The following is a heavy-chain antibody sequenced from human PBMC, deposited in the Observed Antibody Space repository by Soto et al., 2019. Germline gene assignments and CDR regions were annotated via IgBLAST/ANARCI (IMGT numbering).Heavy chain of an antibody. D-gene: IGHD3-9*01. J-gene: IGHJ4*02. CDR2: IYYSGST. CDR1: GGSVSSGSYY. Sequence: QVQLQESGPGLVKPSETLSLTCTVSGGSVSSGSYYWSWIRQPPGKGLEWIGYIYYSGSTNYNPSHRSRVTISVDTSKNQFSLKLSSVTAADTAVYYCARGPDMSDLTDPGLYYFDYWGQGTLVTVSS. CDR3: ARGPDMSDLTDPGLYYFDY. V-gene: IGHV4-61*01.